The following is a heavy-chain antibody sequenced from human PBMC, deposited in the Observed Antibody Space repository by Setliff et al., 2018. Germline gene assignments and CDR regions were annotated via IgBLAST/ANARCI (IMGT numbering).Heavy chain of an antibody. J-gene: IGHJ4*02. V-gene: IGHV4-38-2*01. Sequence: SETLSLTCAVSDYSITNNYYWGWIRQAPGKGLEWIGTAHQSGTTLNNPSLKGRVTMSVDTSKGQFSLKLNSVTATDTAVYYCARQPTGTYQWTFDSWGQGTLVTVSS. CDR2: AHQSGTT. CDR3: ARQPTGTYQWTFDS. D-gene: IGHD1-26*01. CDR1: DYSITNNYY.